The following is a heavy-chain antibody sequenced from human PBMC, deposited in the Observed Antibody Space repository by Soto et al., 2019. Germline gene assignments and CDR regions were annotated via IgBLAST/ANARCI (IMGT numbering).Heavy chain of an antibody. Sequence: GSLRLSCAASGFTFSSYWMSWVRQAPGKGLEWVANIKQDGSEKYYVDSVKGRFTISRDNAKNSLYLQMNSLRAEDTAVYYCARDRGYCSGGSCYSLYYYYYMDVWGKGTTVTVSS. CDR3: ARDRGYCSGGSCYSLYYYYYMDV. V-gene: IGHV3-7*01. D-gene: IGHD2-15*01. J-gene: IGHJ6*03. CDR1: GFTFSSYW. CDR2: IKQDGSEK.